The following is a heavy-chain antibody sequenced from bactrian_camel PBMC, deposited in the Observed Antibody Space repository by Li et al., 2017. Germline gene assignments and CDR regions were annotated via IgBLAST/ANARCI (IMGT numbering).Heavy chain of an antibody. Sequence: VQLVESGGGLVQPGGSLRLSCAASGFTLSSNYMSWVRQAPGKGLEWVSSIYSGATNRVYADSVKGRFTISGDNAKNTVVLQMNGLKSEDTALYYCAAGTRIIVGDYCDGITNWGQGTQVTVS. V-gene: IGHV3-2*01. CDR2: IYSGATNR. CDR3: AAGTRIIVGDYCDGITN. D-gene: IGHD4*01. J-gene: IGHJ4*01. CDR1: GFTLSSNY.